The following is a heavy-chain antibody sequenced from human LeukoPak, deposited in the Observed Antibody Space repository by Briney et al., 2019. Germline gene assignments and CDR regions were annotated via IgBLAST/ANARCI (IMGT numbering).Heavy chain of an antibody. Sequence: PGGSLRLSCAASGFTFSDYYMSWIRQAPGKGLEWVSYISSSGSTIYYADSVKGRFTISRDNAKNSLYLQMNSLRAEDTAVYYCARRKAYCSSTSCYLDYWGQGTLVTVSS. CDR2: ISSSGSTI. CDR1: GFTFSDYY. V-gene: IGHV3-11*01. CDR3: ARRKAYCSSTSCYLDY. D-gene: IGHD2-2*01. J-gene: IGHJ4*02.